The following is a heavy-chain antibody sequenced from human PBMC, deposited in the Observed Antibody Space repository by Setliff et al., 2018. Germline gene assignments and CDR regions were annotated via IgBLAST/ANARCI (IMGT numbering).Heavy chain of an antibody. V-gene: IGHV3-74*01. D-gene: IGHD6-6*01. Sequence: GESLKISCAASGFTFSSYWMHWVRQAPGKGLGWVSRINSDGSSTSYADSVKGRFTISRDNAKNTLYLQMNSLRAEDTAVYYCARVISGSSFINWFDPWGQGTLVTVSS. CDR1: GFTFSSYW. CDR2: INSDGSST. CDR3: ARVISGSSFINWFDP. J-gene: IGHJ5*02.